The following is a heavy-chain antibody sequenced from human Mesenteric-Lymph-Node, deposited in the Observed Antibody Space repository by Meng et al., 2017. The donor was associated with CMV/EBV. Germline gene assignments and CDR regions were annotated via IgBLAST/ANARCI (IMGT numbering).Heavy chain of an antibody. J-gene: IGHJ4*02. CDR3: ARVRIAARPLSGLGY. V-gene: IGHV1-46*01. Sequence: ASVKVSCKASGFDFTDYYLHWVRQAPGQGLEWMGIINPSGGSTSYAQKFQGRVTMTRDTSTSTVYMELSSLRSEDTAVYYCARVRIAARPLSGLGYWGQGTLVTVSS. D-gene: IGHD6-6*01. CDR2: INPSGGST. CDR1: GFDFTDYY.